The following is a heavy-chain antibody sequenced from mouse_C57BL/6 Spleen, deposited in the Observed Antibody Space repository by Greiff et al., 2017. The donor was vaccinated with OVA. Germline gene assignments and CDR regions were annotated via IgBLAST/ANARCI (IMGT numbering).Heavy chain of an antibody. J-gene: IGHJ1*03. V-gene: IGHV3-1*01. CDR1: GYSITSGYD. CDR3: ARGSSSYWYFDV. Sequence: VQLQQSGPGMVKPSQSLSLTCTVTGYSITSGYDWHWIRHFPGNKLEWMGYISYSGSTNYNPSLKSRISITHDTSKNHFFLKLNSVTTEDTATYYCARGSSSYWYFDVWGTGTTVTVSS. D-gene: IGHD1-1*01. CDR2: ISYSGST.